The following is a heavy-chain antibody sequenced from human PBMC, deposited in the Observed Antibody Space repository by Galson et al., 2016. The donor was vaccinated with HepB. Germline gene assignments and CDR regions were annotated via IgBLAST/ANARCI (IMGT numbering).Heavy chain of an antibody. CDR1: GFAFSSHG. CDR3: AKDKRSGSIRDAMDA. J-gene: IGHJ6*02. Sequence: SLRLSCAASGFAFSSHGMHWVRQAAGKGLEWVSGIRGSGVGIYYADSVQGRFTIFRDNSKNTLYLQMNSLRADDTAVYFCAKDKRSGSIRDAMDAWGQGTTVTVSS. V-gene: IGHV3-23*01. D-gene: IGHD5-12*01. CDR2: IRGSGVGI.